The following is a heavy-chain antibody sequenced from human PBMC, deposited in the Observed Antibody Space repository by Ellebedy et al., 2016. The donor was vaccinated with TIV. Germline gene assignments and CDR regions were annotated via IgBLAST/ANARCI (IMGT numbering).Heavy chain of an antibody. Sequence: PGGSLRLSCAASGFTFSSYAMHWVRQATGQGLEWVAVISYDGSNKYYADSVKGRFTISRDNSENTLYLQMNSLRAEDTAVYDCARVREGIFDAFDIWGQGTMVTVSS. J-gene: IGHJ3*02. CDR3: ARVREGIFDAFDI. CDR2: ISYDGSNK. CDR1: GFTFSSYA. V-gene: IGHV3-30*07. D-gene: IGHD2-15*01.